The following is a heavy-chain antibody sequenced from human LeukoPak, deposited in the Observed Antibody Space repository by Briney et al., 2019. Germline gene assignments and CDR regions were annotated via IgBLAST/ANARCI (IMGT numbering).Heavy chain of an antibody. CDR1: GYTFTSYG. J-gene: IGHJ4*02. V-gene: IGHV1-18*01. Sequence: GASVKVSCKASGYTFTSYGVSWVRQAPGQGLDWMGWISAYNGNTNYAQKLQGRVTMTTDTSTSTAYMELRSLRSDDTAVYYCARGYSSSWKRKVFDYWGQGTLVTVSS. CDR2: ISAYNGNT. D-gene: IGHD6-13*01. CDR3: ARGYSSSWKRKVFDY.